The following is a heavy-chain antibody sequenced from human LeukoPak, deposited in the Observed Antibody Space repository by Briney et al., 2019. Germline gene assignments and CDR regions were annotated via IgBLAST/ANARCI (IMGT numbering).Heavy chain of an antibody. D-gene: IGHD3-22*01. CDR2: ISGSGGST. V-gene: IGHV3-23*01. CDR1: GFTFSSYA. Sequence: PGGSLRLSCAASGFTFSSYAISWVRQAPGKGLEWVSAISGSGGSTYYTDSVKGRFTISRDNSKNTLYLQMNSLRAEDTAVYQCAKGRYYHDNSDAFEIWGQGTVVTVSS. J-gene: IGHJ3*02. CDR3: AKGRYYHDNSDAFEI.